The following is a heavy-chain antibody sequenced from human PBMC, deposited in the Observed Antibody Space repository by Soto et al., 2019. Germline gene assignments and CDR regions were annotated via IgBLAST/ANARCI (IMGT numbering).Heavy chain of an antibody. V-gene: IGHV5-51*03. CDR3: ASLTYYYGSGSYYFAY. CDR1: GYSFTSYW. D-gene: IGHD3-10*01. CDR2: IYPGDSDT. Sequence: EVQLVQSGAEVKKPGESLKISCKGSGYSFTSYWIGWVRQMPGKGLEWMGIIYPGDSDTRYSPSFQGQVTISADKSISTAYLQWSSLKASDTAMYYCASLTYYYGSGSYYFAYWGQGTLVTVSS. J-gene: IGHJ4*02.